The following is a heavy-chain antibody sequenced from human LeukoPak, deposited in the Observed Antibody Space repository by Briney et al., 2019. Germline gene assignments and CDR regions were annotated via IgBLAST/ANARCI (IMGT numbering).Heavy chain of an antibody. V-gene: IGHV4-38-2*02. D-gene: IGHD6-13*01. J-gene: IGHJ4*02. CDR1: GYSINSGYY. CDR2: IHHSGST. CDR3: ARGPTGIAFDY. Sequence: SETLSLTCSVSGYSINSGYYWGWIRQPPGKGLEWIGTIHHSGSTYYNPSLKSRVTISVDTSKNQFSLKLSSVTAADAAVYYCARGPTGIAFDYWGQGTLVTVSS.